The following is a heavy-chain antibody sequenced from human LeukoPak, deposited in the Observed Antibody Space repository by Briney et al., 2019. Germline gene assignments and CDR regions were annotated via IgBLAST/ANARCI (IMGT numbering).Heavy chain of an antibody. CDR2: ISSVGST. J-gene: IGHJ1*01. D-gene: IGHD6-19*01. V-gene: IGHV3-53*01. CDR1: GFTFSDHY. CDR3: ARDQYSSNWYVHH. Sequence: PGGSLRLSCAASGFTFSDHYMSWVRQAPGKGLEWVSLISSVGSTYYADSVKGRFTISRDNSKNTLYLQMNSLRAEDTAVYYCARDQYSSNWYVHHWGQGTLVTVS.